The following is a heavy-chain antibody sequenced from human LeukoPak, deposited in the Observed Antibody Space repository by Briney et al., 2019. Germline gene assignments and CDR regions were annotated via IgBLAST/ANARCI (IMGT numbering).Heavy chain of an antibody. J-gene: IGHJ2*01. Sequence: YVDSVRGRFTISGDNSKNSVFLQMNSLRDADTAVYYCVSEGVVPVGYFDLWGRGTLVTVSS. CDR3: VSEGVVPVGYFDL. V-gene: IGHV3-30*07. D-gene: IGHD2-2*01.